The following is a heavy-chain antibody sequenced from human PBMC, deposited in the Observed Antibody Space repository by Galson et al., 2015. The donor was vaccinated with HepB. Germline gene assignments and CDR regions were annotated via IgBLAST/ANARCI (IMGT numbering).Heavy chain of an antibody. D-gene: IGHD2-2*01. CDR2: IIPIFGTA. Sequence: SCKASGGTFRSYAISWVRQAPGQGLEWMGGIIPIFGTANYAQKFQGGVTITADESTSTAYMELSSLRSEDTAVYYCARGGGRSGDIVVVPAAINAFDIWGQGTMVTVSS. V-gene: IGHV1-69*01. CDR3: ARGGGRSGDIVVVPAAINAFDI. CDR1: GGTFRSYA. J-gene: IGHJ3*02.